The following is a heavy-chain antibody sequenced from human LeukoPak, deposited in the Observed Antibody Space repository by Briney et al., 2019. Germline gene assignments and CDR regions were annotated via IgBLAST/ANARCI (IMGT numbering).Heavy chain of an antibody. D-gene: IGHD2-2*02. CDR2: ISSSGTTI. J-gene: IGHJ4*02. CDR1: GFTVSSNY. V-gene: IGHV3-48*01. Sequence: HAGGSLRLSCAPSGFTVSSNYMSWVRQAPGKGLEWVTYISSSGTTIYYTDSVKGRFTISRDNSKNTLYLQMNSLRAEDTAVYYCAPDIVVVPAAIPPGDYWGQGTLVTVSS. CDR3: APDIVVVPAAIPPGDY.